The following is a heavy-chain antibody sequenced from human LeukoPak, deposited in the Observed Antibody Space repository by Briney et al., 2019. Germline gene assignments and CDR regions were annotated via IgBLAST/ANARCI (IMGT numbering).Heavy chain of an antibody. J-gene: IGHJ4*02. D-gene: IGHD3-10*01. V-gene: IGHV1-18*01. CDR2: ISAYNGNT. Sequence: ASVKVSCKASGYTFTSYGISWVRQAPGQGLEWMGWISAYNGNTNYAQKLQDRVTMTTDTSTSTAYMELRSLRSDDTAVYYCARSKGYYGSGSPSLYYFDYWGQGTLVTVSS. CDR1: GYTFTSYG. CDR3: ARSKGYYGSGSPSLYYFDY.